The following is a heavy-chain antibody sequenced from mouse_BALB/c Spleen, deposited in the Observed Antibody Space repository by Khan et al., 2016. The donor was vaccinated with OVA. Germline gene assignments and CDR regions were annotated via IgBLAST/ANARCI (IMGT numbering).Heavy chain of an antibody. Sequence: QVQLKQSGPGLVAPSQSLSITCTVSGFSLTSYGVSWVRQPPGKGLEWLGVIWGDGSTNYHSVLKSRLSISKDKSQSQVFLKLTSLQTDDTATYSCVRFEASYYAVDYWGQGTSVPVSS. J-gene: IGHJ4*01. CDR1: GFSLTSYG. V-gene: IGHV2-3*01. CDR2: IWGDGST. D-gene: IGHD6-1*01. CDR3: VRFEASYYAVDY.